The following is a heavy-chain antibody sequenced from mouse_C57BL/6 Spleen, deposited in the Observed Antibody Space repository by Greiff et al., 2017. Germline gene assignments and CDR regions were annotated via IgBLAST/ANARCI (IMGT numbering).Heavy chain of an antibody. CDR3: AGGNYFDY. CDR2: IRSKSNNYAT. CDR1: GFCFNTYA. Sequence: EVNLVESGGGLVQPKGSLKLSCAASGFCFNTYAMNWVRQAPGTGLEWVARIRSKSNNYATYYSDSVKDRFTISRDDSESMLYLKMNNLKTEDTAMYYCAGGNYFDYWGQGTTRTVSS. J-gene: IGHJ2*01. V-gene: IGHV10-1*01.